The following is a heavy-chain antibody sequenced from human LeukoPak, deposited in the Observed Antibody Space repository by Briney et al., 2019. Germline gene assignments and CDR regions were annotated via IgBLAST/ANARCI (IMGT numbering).Heavy chain of an antibody. Sequence: PSETLSLTCTVSGYSISSDYYWSWIRQPPGKGLEWIGEINHSGSTNYNPSLKSRVTISVDTSKNQFSLKLSSVTAADTAVYYCARRGGALDYWGQGTLVAVSS. V-gene: IGHV4-38-2*02. CDR1: GYSISSDYY. CDR2: INHSGST. J-gene: IGHJ4*02. D-gene: IGHD2-15*01. CDR3: ARRGGALDY.